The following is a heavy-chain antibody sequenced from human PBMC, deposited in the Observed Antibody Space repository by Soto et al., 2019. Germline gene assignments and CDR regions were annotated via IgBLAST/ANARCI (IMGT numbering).Heavy chain of an antibody. J-gene: IGHJ5*02. CDR2: TYYRSKWYN. D-gene: IGHD3-3*01. Sequence: LSLTCAISGDSVASNSAAWNWIRQSTSRGLEWLGRTYYRSKWYNDYAVSVKSRITINPDTSKNQFSLQLNSVTPEDTAVYYCGRFLEWLLFGFDTWGQRTLVTVSS. CDR3: GRFLEWLLFGFDT. CDR1: GDSVASNSAA. V-gene: IGHV6-1*01.